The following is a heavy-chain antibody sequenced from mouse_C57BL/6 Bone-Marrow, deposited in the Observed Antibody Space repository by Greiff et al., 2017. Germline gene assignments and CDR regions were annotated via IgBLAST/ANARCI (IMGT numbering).Heavy chain of an antibody. J-gene: IGHJ4*01. CDR3: TRDRGYYYYAMDY. CDR1: GFTFSSYA. D-gene: IGHD3-2*02. V-gene: IGHV5-9-1*02. CDR2: ISSGGDYI. Sequence: EVKVVESGEGLVNPVGSLKLSCAASGFTFSSYAMSWVRQTPEKRLEWVAYISSGGDYIYYADTVKGRFTISRDNARNTLYLQMSSLKSEDTAMYYCTRDRGYYYYAMDYWGQGTSVTVSS.